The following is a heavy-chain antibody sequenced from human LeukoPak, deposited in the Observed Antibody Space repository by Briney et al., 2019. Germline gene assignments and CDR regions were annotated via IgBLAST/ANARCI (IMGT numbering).Heavy chain of an antibody. V-gene: IGHV3-7*01. CDR1: GFTFSSYW. J-gene: IGHJ5*02. CDR2: IKQDGSEK. D-gene: IGHD6-13*01. CDR3: AREGSWYDPDWFDP. Sequence: GGSLRLSCAASGFTFSSYWMGWVRQAPGKGLEWVANIKQDGSEKYYVDSVKGRFTISRDNAKNSLYLQMNSLRAEDTAVYYCAREGSWYDPDWFDPWGQGTLVTVSS.